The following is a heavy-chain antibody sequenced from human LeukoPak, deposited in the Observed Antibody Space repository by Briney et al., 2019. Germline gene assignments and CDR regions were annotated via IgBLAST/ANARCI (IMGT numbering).Heavy chain of an antibody. CDR3: AREVGYKGYFDY. V-gene: IGHV4-59*01. J-gene: IGHJ4*02. D-gene: IGHD1-20*01. Sequence: SETLSLICTVSGGSIRSYYWRWIRQPPGKGLEWIGYIYYSGSTTYNPSLKSRVTMSVDTSKNQFSLKLSSVTAADTAVYYCAREVGYKGYFDYWGQGTLVTVSS. CDR1: GGSIRSYY. CDR2: IYYSGST.